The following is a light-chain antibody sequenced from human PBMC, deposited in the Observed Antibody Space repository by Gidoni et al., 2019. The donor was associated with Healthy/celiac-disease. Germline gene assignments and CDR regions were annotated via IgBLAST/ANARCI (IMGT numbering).Light chain of an antibody. J-gene: IGKJ2*01. CDR1: QSVSSN. CDR2: GAA. CDR3: QQHNNWPKYT. V-gene: IGKV3-15*01. Sequence: EIDMPQSPATLSVSPGERATLSCRASQSVSSNLAWYHQKPGQAARLLIYGAASRATGIPARIRGSGSGTEFTITISSLQSDDVAVYYCQQHNNWPKYTFGQGTKLEIK.